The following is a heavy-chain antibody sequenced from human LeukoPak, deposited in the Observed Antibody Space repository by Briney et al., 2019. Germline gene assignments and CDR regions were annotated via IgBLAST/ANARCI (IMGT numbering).Heavy chain of an antibody. CDR2: INHSGST. CDR3: AGRGYSYGYISTHYYYYYMDV. Sequence: SETLSLTCAVYGGSFSGYYWSWIRRPPGKGLEWIGEINHSGSTNYNPSLKSRVTISVDTSKNQFSLKLSSVTAADTAVYYCAGRGYSYGYISTHYYYYYMDVWGKGTTVTVSS. J-gene: IGHJ6*03. CDR1: GGSFSGYY. D-gene: IGHD5-18*01. V-gene: IGHV4-34*01.